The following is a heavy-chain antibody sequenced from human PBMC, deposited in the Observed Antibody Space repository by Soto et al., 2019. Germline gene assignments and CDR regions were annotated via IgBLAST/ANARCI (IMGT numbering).Heavy chain of an antibody. CDR2: ISTTGNTI. Sequence: SLRLSCVGSGFTFSRFSMNWVRQAPGKGLEWLSYISTTGNTIFYADSVKGRFTISRDNANNSLSLQMNSLRDEDTAVYYCARGNFEVVVSSSRWFDPWGQGTLVTVSS. CDR3: ARGNFEVVVSSSRWFDP. D-gene: IGHD2-15*01. V-gene: IGHV3-48*02. CDR1: GFTFSRFS. J-gene: IGHJ5*02.